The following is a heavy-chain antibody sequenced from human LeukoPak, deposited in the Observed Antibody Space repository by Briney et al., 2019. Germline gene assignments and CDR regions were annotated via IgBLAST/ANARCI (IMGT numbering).Heavy chain of an antibody. D-gene: IGHD6-19*01. V-gene: IGHV4-4*07. J-gene: IGHJ5*02. CDR3: ARDPGYSSGLRWFDP. Sequence: SETLSLTCAVYGGSFSGYYWSWIRQPAGKGLEWIGRIYTSGSTNYNPSLKSRVTMSVDTSKNQFSLKLSSVTAADTAVYYCARDPGYSSGLRWFDPWGQGTLVTVSS. CDR2: IYTSGST. CDR1: GGSFSGYY.